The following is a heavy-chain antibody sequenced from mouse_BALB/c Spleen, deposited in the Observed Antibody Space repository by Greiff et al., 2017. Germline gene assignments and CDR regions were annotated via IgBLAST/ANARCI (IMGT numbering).Heavy chain of an antibody. Sequence: EVQGVESGGGLVKPGGSLKLSCAASGFTFSSYAMSWVRQTPEKRLEWVASISSGGSTYYPDSVKGRFTISRDNARNILYLQMSSLRSEDTAMYYCARDGNYVRFAYWGQGTLVTVSA. CDR2: ISSGGST. J-gene: IGHJ3*01. V-gene: IGHV5-6-5*01. CDR1: GFTFSSYA. D-gene: IGHD2-1*01. CDR3: ARDGNYVRFAY.